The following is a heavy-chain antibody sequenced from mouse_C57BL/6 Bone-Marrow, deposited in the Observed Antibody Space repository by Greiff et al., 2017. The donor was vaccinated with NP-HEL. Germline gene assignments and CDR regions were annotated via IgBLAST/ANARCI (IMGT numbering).Heavy chain of an antibody. J-gene: IGHJ2*01. Sequence: DVKLVESGGDLVKPGGSLKLSCAASGFTFSSYGMSWVRQTPDKRLEWVATISSGGSYTYYPDSVKGRFPISSDNAKNTLYLQMSSLKSEDTAMYYCARHYYSNYFDYWGQGTTLTVSS. V-gene: IGHV5-6*02. CDR3: ARHYYSNYFDY. CDR1: GFTFSSYG. D-gene: IGHD2-5*01. CDR2: ISSGGSYT.